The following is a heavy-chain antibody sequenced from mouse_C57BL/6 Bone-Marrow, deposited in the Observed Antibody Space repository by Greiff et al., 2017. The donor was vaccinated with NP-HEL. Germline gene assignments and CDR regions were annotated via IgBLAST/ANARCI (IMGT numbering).Heavy chain of an antibody. CDR2: INPNNGGT. CDR3: ARDYYGSSYDYFDY. V-gene: IGHV1-26*01. CDR1: GYTFTDYY. J-gene: IGHJ2*01. Sequence: DVKLQESGPELVKPGASVKISCKASGYTFTDYYMNWVKQSHGKSLEWIGDINPNNGGTSYNQKFKGKATLTVDKSSSTAYMELRSLTSEDSAVYYCARDYYGSSYDYFDYWGQGTTLTVSS. D-gene: IGHD1-1*01.